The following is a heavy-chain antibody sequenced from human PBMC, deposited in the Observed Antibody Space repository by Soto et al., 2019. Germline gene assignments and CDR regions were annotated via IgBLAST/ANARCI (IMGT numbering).Heavy chain of an antibody. CDR3: VRGLGNSDH. CDR2: IDSYGSST. Sequence: EVQLVESGGGLVQPGGSLRLSCVASGFTFSSYWMHWVRQVPGKEPVWVSFIDSYGSSTKYADSVRGRFTISRDNAKNTLYLLMNSLRVEDTAFYYCVRGLGNSDHWGQGTLVTVSS. CDR1: GFTFSSYW. J-gene: IGHJ4*02. V-gene: IGHV3-74*03.